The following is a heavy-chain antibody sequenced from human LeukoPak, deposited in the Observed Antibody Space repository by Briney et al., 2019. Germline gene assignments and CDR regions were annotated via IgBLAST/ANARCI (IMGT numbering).Heavy chain of an antibody. V-gene: IGHV3-23*01. CDR1: GFTFSSYA. CDR2: ISGSGGST. Sequence: GGSLRLSCAASGFTFSSYAMSWVRQAPGKGLEWVSAISGSGGSTYYADSVKGRFTISRDNSKNTLYLQMNSLRAEDTAVYYCAKDLGNDQLIPYYFDYWGQGTLVTVYS. J-gene: IGHJ4*02. CDR3: AKDLGNDQLIPYYFDY. D-gene: IGHD1-1*01.